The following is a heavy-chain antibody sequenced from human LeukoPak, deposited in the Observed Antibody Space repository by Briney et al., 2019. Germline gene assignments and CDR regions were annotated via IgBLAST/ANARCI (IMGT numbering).Heavy chain of an antibody. J-gene: IGHJ4*02. CDR3: ARGSYHAPYFDY. V-gene: IGHV2-70*11. CDR1: GFSLSTSGMS. D-gene: IGHD1-26*01. CDR2: IDWDDDK. Sequence: GSGPTLVKPTQTLTLTCTFSGFSLSTSGMSVSWIRQPPGKALEWLARIDWDDDKYYSTSLKTRLTISKDTSKNQVVLTMTNMDPVDTATYYCARGSYHAPYFDYWGQGTLVTVSS.